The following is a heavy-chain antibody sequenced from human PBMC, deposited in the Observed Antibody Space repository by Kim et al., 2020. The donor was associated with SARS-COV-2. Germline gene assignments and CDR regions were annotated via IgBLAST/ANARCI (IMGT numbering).Heavy chain of an antibody. CDR1: GGSISSGSYY. J-gene: IGHJ4*02. CDR2: IYTSGST. V-gene: IGHV4-61*02. CDR3: ARDGMGATRPFDY. D-gene: IGHD1-26*01. Sequence: SETLSLTCTVSGGSISSGSYYWSWIRQPAGKGLEWIGRIYTSGSTNYNPSLKSRVTISVDTSKNQFSLKLSSVTAADTAVYYCARDGMGATRPFDYWGQGTLVTVSS.